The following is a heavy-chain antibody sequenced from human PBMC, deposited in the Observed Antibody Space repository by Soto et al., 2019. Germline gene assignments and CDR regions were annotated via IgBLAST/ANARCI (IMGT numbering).Heavy chain of an antibody. J-gene: IGHJ6*02. CDR2: INHSGST. CDR1: GGSFSGYY. Sequence: PSETLSLTCAVYGGSFSGYYWSWIRQPPGKGLEWIGEINHSGSTNYNPSLKSRVTISVDTSKNQFSLKLSSVTAADTAVYYCAREAGLWFGENNYYYYYGMDVWGQGTTVTVSS. V-gene: IGHV4-34*01. CDR3: AREAGLWFGENNYYYYYGMDV. D-gene: IGHD3-10*01.